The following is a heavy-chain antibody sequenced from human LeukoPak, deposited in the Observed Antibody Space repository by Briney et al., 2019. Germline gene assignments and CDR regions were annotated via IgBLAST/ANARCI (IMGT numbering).Heavy chain of an antibody. Sequence: GGSLRLSCAASGFTVSSYSMNWVRQAPGKGLEWVSSISSSSSYIYYADSVKGRFTISRDNAKNSLYLQMNSLRAEDTAVYYCARGSLDAFDIWGQGTMVTVSS. CDR2: ISSSSSYI. CDR1: GFTVSSYS. CDR3: ARGSLDAFDI. V-gene: IGHV3-21*01. J-gene: IGHJ3*02.